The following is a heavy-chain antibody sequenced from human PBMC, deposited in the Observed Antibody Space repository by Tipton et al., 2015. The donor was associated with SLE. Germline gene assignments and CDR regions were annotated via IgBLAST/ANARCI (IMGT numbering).Heavy chain of an antibody. V-gene: IGHV3-21*01. Sequence: SLRLSCAASGFTFSSYSMNWVRQAPRKGLEWVSSISSSSSYIYYADSVKGRFTISRDNAKNSLYLQMNSLRAEDTAVYYCARGDSSSSGGNYYYGMDVWGQGTTVTVSS. CDR2: ISSSSSYI. CDR1: GFTFSSYS. J-gene: IGHJ6*02. D-gene: IGHD6-6*01. CDR3: ARGDSSSSGGNYYYGMDV.